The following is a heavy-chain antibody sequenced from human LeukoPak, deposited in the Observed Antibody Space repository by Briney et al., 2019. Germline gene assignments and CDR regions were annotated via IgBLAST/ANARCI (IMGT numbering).Heavy chain of an antibody. D-gene: IGHD6-13*01. CDR1: GGSISSSSYY. CDR2: IYYSGST. Sequence: PSETLSLTYTVSGGSISSSSYYWGWIRQPPGKGLEWIGSIYYSGSTYYNPSLKSRVTISVDTSKNQFSLKLSSVTAADTAVYYCAREGTAGTAFDIWGQGTMVTVSS. CDR3: AREGTAGTAFDI. V-gene: IGHV4-39*07. J-gene: IGHJ3*02.